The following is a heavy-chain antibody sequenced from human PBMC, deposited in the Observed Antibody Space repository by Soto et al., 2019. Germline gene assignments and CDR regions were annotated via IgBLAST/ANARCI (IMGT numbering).Heavy chain of an antibody. Sequence: QVLLVESGGGLVKPGGSLRLSCAASGFTFSDYYMSWIRQAPGMGLEWVSYISGSGNSIYYAGSVKGRFTISRDNAKNSLYLQMNSLRVEDTAVYYCATLSTQFDRWGQGNLVTVSS. CDR2: ISGSGNSI. V-gene: IGHV3-11*01. J-gene: IGHJ5*02. D-gene: IGHD1-1*01. CDR1: GFTFSDYY. CDR3: ATLSTQFDR.